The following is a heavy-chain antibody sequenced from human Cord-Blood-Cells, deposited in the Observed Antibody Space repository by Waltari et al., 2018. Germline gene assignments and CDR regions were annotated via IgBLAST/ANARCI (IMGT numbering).Heavy chain of an antibody. V-gene: IGHV3-30*04. CDR1: GFTFSSFP. CDR2: ISYDGSNK. D-gene: IGHD3-9*01. J-gene: IGHJ3*02. Sequence: QVQLVESGGGVVQPGRSLRLSCAASGFTFSSFPMHWVRQAPGKGLEWVAVISYDGSNKYYADSVKGRFTISRDNSKNTLYLQMNSLRAEDTAVYYCARGSRDWDDAFDIWGQGTMVTDSS. CDR3: ARGSRDWDDAFDI.